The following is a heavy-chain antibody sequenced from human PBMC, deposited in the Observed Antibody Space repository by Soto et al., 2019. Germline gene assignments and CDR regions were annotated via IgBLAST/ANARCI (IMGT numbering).Heavy chain of an antibody. V-gene: IGHV4-61*01. CDR3: ARYDAESGSNKLDP. J-gene: IGHJ5*02. CDR1: GGSVSSRSHF. D-gene: IGHD5-12*01. CDR2: IYYTVNT. Sequence: QVQLQASGPGVVKPSDTLSVTCTVSGGSVSSRSHFWSWIRQPPGGGLQWIGYIYYTVNTNYSPSLKSRATLSVDTSRNQFSLRLTSVTAADTAIYYCARYDAESGSNKLDPWGQGTLVTVSS.